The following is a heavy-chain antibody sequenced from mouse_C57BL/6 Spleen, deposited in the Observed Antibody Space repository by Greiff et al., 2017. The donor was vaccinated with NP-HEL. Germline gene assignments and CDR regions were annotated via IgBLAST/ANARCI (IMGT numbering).Heavy chain of an antibody. Sequence: QVQLQQPGAELVKPGASVKLSCKASGYTFTSYWMQWVKQRPGQGLEWIGEIDPSDSYTNDNQQFKSKATLTVDPSSSTAYMQLNSLTSEDSAVYYCAIGYYGSSPLDYWGQGTTLTVSS. D-gene: IGHD1-1*01. J-gene: IGHJ2*01. CDR3: AIGYYGSSPLDY. V-gene: IGHV1-50*01. CDR2: IDPSDSYT. CDR1: GYTFTSYW.